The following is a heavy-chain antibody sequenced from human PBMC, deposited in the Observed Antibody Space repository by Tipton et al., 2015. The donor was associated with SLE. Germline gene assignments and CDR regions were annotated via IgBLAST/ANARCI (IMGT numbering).Heavy chain of an antibody. V-gene: IGHV3-30*04. CDR1: GFTFSNYA. CDR3: ASGIAVAPDY. D-gene: IGHD6-19*01. CDR2: ISYDGSNK. Sequence: SLRLSCAASGFTFSNYAIHWVRQAPGKGLEWVAVISYDGSNKYYADSVKGRFTISRDNAKNTLYLQMNSLRAGDTAVYYCASGIAVAPDYWGLGSLVTVSS. J-gene: IGHJ4*02.